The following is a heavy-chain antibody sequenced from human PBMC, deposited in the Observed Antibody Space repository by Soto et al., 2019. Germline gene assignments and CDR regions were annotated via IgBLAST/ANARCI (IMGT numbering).Heavy chain of an antibody. CDR2: TYYRSKWYN. Sequence: SQTLSLTCAISGDSVSSNSAAWNWIRQSPSRGLEWLGMTYYRSKWYNDYAVSVKSRITINADTSKNQISLQLNSVTPEDTAVYYRARTRGQLVTDAFDIWGQGTVVTVSS. J-gene: IGHJ3*02. CDR3: ARTRGQLVTDAFDI. D-gene: IGHD6-13*01. V-gene: IGHV6-1*01. CDR1: GDSVSSNSAA.